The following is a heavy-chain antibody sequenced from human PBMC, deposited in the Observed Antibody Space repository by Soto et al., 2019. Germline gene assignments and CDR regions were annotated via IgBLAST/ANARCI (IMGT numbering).Heavy chain of an antibody. CDR1: GGSFVWYY. V-gene: IGHV4-34*01. CDR2: IIHRGST. D-gene: IGHD2-15*01. J-gene: IGHJ4*02. CDR3: ARGGRGKLVLAGITPHHED. Sequence: PLTCDVYGGSFVWYYWTWIRQPPGKGLEWIRQIIHRGSTNYNPSLQSRVTISADTSKNQFSLKLTSVTAADTAVYYCARGGRGKLVLAGITPHHEDWGQGTLVTVSS.